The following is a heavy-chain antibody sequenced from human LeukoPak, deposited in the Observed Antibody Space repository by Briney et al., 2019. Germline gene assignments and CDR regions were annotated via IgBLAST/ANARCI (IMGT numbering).Heavy chain of an antibody. CDR1: GGSFSGYY. Sequence: PSETLSLTCAVYGGSFSGYYWSWIRQPPGKGLEWIGEINHSGSTNYNPSLKSRVTISVDTSKNQFSLKLSSVTAADTAVYYCARETHCSGGSCYTPGIWGQGTMVTVSS. V-gene: IGHV4-34*01. D-gene: IGHD2-15*01. J-gene: IGHJ3*02. CDR3: ARETHCSGGSCYTPGI. CDR2: INHSGST.